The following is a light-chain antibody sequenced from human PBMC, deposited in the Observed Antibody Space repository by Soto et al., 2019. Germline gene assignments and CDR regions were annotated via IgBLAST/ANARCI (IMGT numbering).Light chain of an antibody. V-gene: IGKV1-9*01. Sequence: DIQLTQSPSFLSASVGDRVTITCRASQGISSYLAWYQQKPGKAPKLLIYAASTLQSGVPSRFSGSGSGAEFTLTVRSLQPEDSATYYCQQLSSYPRSFGPGTKVDIK. CDR2: AAS. CDR3: QQLSSYPRS. CDR1: QGISSY. J-gene: IGKJ3*01.